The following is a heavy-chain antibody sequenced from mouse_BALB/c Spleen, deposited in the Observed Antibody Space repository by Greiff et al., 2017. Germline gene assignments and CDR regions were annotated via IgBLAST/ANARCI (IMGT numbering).Heavy chain of an antibody. J-gene: IGHJ2*01. CDR1: GFTFSSYT. CDR3: TRDGGD. D-gene: IGHD3-3*01. V-gene: IGHV5-6-4*01. CDR2: ISSGGSYT. Sequence: EVKLVESGGGLVKPGGSLKLSCAASGFTFSSYTMSWVRQTPEKRLEWVATISSGGSYTYYPDSVKGRFTISRDNAKNTLYLQMSSLKSEDTAMYYCTRDGGDGGQGTTLTVSS.